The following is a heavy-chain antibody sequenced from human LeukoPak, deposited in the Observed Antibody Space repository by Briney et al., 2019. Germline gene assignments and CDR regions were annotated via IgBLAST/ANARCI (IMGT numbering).Heavy chain of an antibody. D-gene: IGHD6-19*01. CDR2: IYYSGST. V-gene: IGHV4-61*05. CDR1: GGSISSNNYY. J-gene: IGHJ5*02. CDR3: ARLVAGAVALNWFDP. Sequence: PSQTLSLTCTVSGGSISSNNYYWSWIRQPPGKGLEWIGYIYYSGSTNYNPSLKSRVTISVDTSKNRFSLKLSSVTAADTAVYYCARLVAGAVALNWFDPWGQGTLVTVSS.